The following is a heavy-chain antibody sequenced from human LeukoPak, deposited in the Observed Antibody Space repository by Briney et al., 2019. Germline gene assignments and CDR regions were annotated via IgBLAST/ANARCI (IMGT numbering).Heavy chain of an antibody. CDR3: AKEKQGGQWLVLYYFDY. CDR2: ISGSGGST. V-gene: IGHV3-23*01. J-gene: IGHJ4*02. CDR1: GFTFNSYG. D-gene: IGHD6-19*01. Sequence: GGSLRLSCAASGFTFNSYGMNWVRQAPGKGLEWVSAISGSGGSTYYADSVKGRFTISRDNSKNTLYLQMNSLRAEDTAVYYCAKEKQGGQWLVLYYFDYWGQGTLVTVSS.